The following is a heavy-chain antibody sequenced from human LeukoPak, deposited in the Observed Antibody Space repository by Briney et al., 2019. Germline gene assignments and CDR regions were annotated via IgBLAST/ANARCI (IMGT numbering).Heavy chain of an antibody. CDR1: GFTFTSYG. CDR2: ISAYNGNT. CDR3: ARTPTYGDYPSLYYYYGMDV. V-gene: IGHV1-18*01. D-gene: IGHD4-17*01. Sequence: GASVKVSCKASGFTFTSYGISWVRQAPGQGLEWMGWISAYNGNTSYAQKLQGRVTMTTDTSTSTAYMELRSLRSDDTAVYYCARTPTYGDYPSLYYYYGMDVWGQGTTVTVSS. J-gene: IGHJ6*02.